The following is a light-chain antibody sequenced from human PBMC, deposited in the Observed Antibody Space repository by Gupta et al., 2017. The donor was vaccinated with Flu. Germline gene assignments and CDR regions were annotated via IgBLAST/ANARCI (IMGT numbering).Light chain of an antibody. J-gene: IGLJ3*02. Sequence: GQTARITCTGDALPKQYAYWYQQKPGQAPVLVIYKNSERPSGIPERFSGSSSGTTVTLTISGVQAEDEADYYCQSADSSGTSWVFGGGTKLTVL. CDR2: KNS. V-gene: IGLV3-25*03. CDR3: QSADSSGTSWV. CDR1: ALPKQY.